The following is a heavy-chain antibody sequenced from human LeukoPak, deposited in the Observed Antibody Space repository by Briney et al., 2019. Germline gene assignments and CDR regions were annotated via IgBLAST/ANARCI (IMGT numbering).Heavy chain of an antibody. CDR3: AKVSSVFGVVTPPYFDY. D-gene: IGHD3-3*01. V-gene: IGHV3-23*01. Sequence: GGSLRLSCAASGFTFSSYAMSWVRQAPGKGLEWVSAISGSGGSTYYADSVKGRFTISRDNSKNTLYLQMNSLRAEDTAVYYRAKVSSVFGVVTPPYFDYWGQGTLVTVSS. J-gene: IGHJ4*02. CDR2: ISGSGGST. CDR1: GFTFSSYA.